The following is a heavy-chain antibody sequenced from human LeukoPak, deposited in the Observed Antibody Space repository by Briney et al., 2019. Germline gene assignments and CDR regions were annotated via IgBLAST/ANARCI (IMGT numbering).Heavy chain of an antibody. CDR1: GGTFSSYA. CDR2: IIPIFGTA. D-gene: IGHD2-15*01. V-gene: IGHV1-69*05. CDR3: AGTEGYCSGGSCYSDAFDI. J-gene: IGHJ3*02. Sequence: EASVKDSCKASGGTFSSYANSWVRQAPGQGLEWMGGIIPIFGTANYAQKFQGRVTITTDESTSTAYMELSSLRSEDTAVYYCAGTEGYCSGGSCYSDAFDIWGQGTMVTVSS.